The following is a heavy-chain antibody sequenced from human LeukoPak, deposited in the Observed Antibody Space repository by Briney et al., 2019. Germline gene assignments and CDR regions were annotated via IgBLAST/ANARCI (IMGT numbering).Heavy chain of an antibody. Sequence: GASVKVSCKASGSTFTGYYMHWVRQAPGQGLEWMGWINPNSGGTNYAQKFQGRVTMTRDTSISTAYMELSRLRSDDTAVYYCARAARIAAAQRNWFDPWGQGTLVTVSS. CDR1: GSTFTGYY. CDR2: INPNSGGT. CDR3: ARAARIAAAQRNWFDP. J-gene: IGHJ5*02. D-gene: IGHD6-13*01. V-gene: IGHV1-2*02.